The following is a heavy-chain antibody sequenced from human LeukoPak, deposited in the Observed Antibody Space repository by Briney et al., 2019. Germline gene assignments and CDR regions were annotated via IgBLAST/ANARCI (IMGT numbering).Heavy chain of an antibody. CDR2: IVVGSGNT. J-gene: IGHJ4*02. D-gene: IGHD6-13*01. CDR1: GFTFTRSA. V-gene: IGHV1-58*02. Sequence: ASVKVSCKASGFTFTRSAMQWVRQARGQRLEWIGWIVVGSGNTNYAQKFQERVTISRDMSTSTAYMELSSLRAEDTAVYYCEKDRAQQLVVDFCGQGTLVTVSS. CDR3: EKDRAQQLVVDF.